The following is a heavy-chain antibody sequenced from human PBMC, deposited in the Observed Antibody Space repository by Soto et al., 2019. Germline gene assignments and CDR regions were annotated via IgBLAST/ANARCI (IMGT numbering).Heavy chain of an antibody. CDR1: GGAFRNYA. CDR3: AASRGFYEAMDA. J-gene: IGHJ6*02. D-gene: IGHD3-22*01. V-gene: IGHV1-69*01. Sequence: QVQLVQSGAEVKKPGSSVKVSCTASGGAFRNYAVIWVRQAPGQGLEWMGAVMPTFGAGVYAQKFQGRLTIFADESTNTAYLNVSSLTFEDAAIYYCAASRGFYEAMDAWGQGTTLTVSS. CDR2: VMPTFGAG.